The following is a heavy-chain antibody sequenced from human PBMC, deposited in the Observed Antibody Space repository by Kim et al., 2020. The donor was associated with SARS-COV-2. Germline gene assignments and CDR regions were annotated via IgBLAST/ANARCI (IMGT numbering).Heavy chain of an antibody. J-gene: IGHJ3*01. CDR3: ARALDAFDL. Sequence: GNPTYAQGFTGRFVFSLDTSVSTAYLQISSLKAEDTAVYYCARALDAFDLWGQGTMVTVSS. CDR2: GNP. V-gene: IGHV7-4-1*02.